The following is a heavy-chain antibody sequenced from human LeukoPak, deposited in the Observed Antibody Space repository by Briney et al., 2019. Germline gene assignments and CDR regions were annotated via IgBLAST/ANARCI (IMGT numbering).Heavy chain of an antibody. V-gene: IGHV4-39*01. Sequence: SETLSLTCTVSGGSISSSSYYWGWIRQPPGKGLEWIGSIYYSGSTYYNPSLKSRVTISVDTSKNQFSLKLSSVTAADTAVYYCARQGDNFDYWGLGTLVTVSS. CDR2: IYYSGST. CDR1: GGSISSSSYY. D-gene: IGHD2-15*01. CDR3: ARQGDNFDY. J-gene: IGHJ4*02.